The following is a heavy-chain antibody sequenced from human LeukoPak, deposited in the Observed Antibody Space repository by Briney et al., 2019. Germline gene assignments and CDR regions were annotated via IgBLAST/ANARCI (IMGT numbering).Heavy chain of an antibody. CDR2: IKQDGSEE. D-gene: IGHD1-26*01. Sequence: GGSLRLSCAASGFTFSSYWMSWVRQAPGKGLEWVANIKQDGSEEYYVDSVKGRFTISRDNAKNSLYVQMNSLRAEDTAVYYCARLRGLYSDTNRYQTALDCWGQGTLVTVSS. V-gene: IGHV3-7*01. CDR1: GFTFSSYW. J-gene: IGHJ4*02. CDR3: ARLRGLYSDTNRYQTALDC.